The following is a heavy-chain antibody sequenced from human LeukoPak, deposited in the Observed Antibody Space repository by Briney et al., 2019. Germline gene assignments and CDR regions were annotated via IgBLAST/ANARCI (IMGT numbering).Heavy chain of an antibody. J-gene: IGHJ4*02. CDR3: ARESGYSYGPAANFDY. Sequence: PSQTLSLTCAVSGGSISSGGYSWSWIRQPPGKGLEWIGYIYHSGSTYYNPSLKSRVTISVDRSKNQFSLKLSPVTAADTAVYYCARESGYSYGPAANFDYWGQGTLVTVSS. CDR1: GGSISSGGYS. D-gene: IGHD5-18*01. V-gene: IGHV4-30-2*01. CDR2: IYHSGST.